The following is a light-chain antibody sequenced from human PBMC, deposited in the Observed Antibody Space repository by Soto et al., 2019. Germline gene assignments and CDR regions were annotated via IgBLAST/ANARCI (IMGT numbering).Light chain of an antibody. CDR2: AAS. J-gene: IGKJ1*01. CDR3: QQYYSYPRT. Sequence: AIRMTQSPSSLSASTGDRDTITCRASQGISSYLAWYQQKPGKAPKLLIYAASTLQSGVPSRFSGSGSGTDFTLTIICLQSEDFATYYCQQYYSYPRTFGQGTKVDIK. V-gene: IGKV1-8*01. CDR1: QGISSY.